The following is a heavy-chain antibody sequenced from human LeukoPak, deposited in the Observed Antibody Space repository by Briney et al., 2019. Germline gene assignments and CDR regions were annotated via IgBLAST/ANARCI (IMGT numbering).Heavy chain of an antibody. CDR3: ARGGLAAAGIDY. Sequence: PGGSLRLSCAASGLTFSSYEMNWVRQAPGKGLEWVSYISSSGSSIYYADSVKGRFTISRDNAKKSLYLQMHSLRAEDTAVYYCARGGLAAAGIDYWGQGTLVSVSS. D-gene: IGHD6-13*01. CDR1: GLTFSSYE. J-gene: IGHJ4*02. CDR2: ISSSGSSI. V-gene: IGHV3-48*03.